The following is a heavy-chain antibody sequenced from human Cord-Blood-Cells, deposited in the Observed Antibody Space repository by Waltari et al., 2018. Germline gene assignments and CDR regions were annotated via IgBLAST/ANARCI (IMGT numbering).Heavy chain of an antibody. CDR1: GFTFISYS. CDR2: ISSSSSYI. CDR3: AREVLSDDCWSGDY. Sequence: ELQLVESDVGLFKPGVSLSLSCAASGFTFISYSMKWVRQAPGKGLEWVSSISSSSSYIYYGDSVKGRFTISRDNAKNSLYLQMNILRAEDTAVYYCAREVLSDDCWSGDYWGQGTLVTVSS. V-gene: IGHV3-21*01. J-gene: IGHJ4*02. D-gene: IGHD3-3*01.